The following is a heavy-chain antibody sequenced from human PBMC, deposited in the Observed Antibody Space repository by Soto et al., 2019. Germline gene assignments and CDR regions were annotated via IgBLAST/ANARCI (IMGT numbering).Heavy chain of an antibody. Sequence: ASVKVSCKASGYTFTGYYMHWVRQAPGQGLEWMGWINPNSGGTNYAQKFQGRVTMTRDTSISTAYMELSRLRSDDTAVYYCARTTAYYDFWSGRLFDYWAQGTLVTVSS. CDR2: INPNSGGT. CDR3: ARTTAYYDFWSGRLFDY. J-gene: IGHJ4*02. V-gene: IGHV1-2*02. D-gene: IGHD3-3*01. CDR1: GYTFTGYY.